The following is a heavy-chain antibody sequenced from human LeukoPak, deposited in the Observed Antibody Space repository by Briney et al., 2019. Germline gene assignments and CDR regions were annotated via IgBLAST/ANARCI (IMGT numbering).Heavy chain of an antibody. V-gene: IGHV3-30*03. CDR3: ARVRYDYYGMDF. J-gene: IGHJ6*02. CDR2: ISSDGNYK. Sequence: GGSLRLSCAASGFTFSTHGIHWVRQAPGKGLEWVAVISSDGNYKYYADSVKGRFTISRDNSKSTLYLQMNSLRAEDTAIYYCARVRYDYYGMDFWGQGTTVTVSS. D-gene: IGHD4-17*01. CDR1: GFTFSTHG.